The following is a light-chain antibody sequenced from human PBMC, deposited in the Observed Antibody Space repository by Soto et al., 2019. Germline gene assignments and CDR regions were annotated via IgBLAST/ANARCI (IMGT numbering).Light chain of an antibody. V-gene: IGKV1-17*03. CDR3: LQHSSYPYT. CDR1: HGIDKS. J-gene: IGKJ2*01. Sequence: DIQMTQSPSAMSASLGDRVTITCRARHGIDKSLAWFQQSPGKVPKRLIYAASTLQSGVPSRFSGSGSGADFTLTISGLQPEDFATYYCLQHSSYPYTFGQGTKVEIK. CDR2: AAS.